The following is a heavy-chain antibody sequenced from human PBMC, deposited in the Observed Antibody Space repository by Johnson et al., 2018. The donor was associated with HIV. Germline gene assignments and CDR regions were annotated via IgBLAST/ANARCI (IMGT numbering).Heavy chain of an antibody. CDR3: AKEYFDI. Sequence: QVQLVESGGGVVQPGRSLRLSCAASGFTFSTYGMHWVRQAPGKGLEWVAFIQYDGSTKYYGDSVKGRFTISRDNSKTTLYLQMNSLRTEDTAVYYCAKEYFDIWGPGTMVTVSS. J-gene: IGHJ3*02. CDR2: IQYDGSTK. CDR1: GFTFSTYG. V-gene: IGHV3-30*02.